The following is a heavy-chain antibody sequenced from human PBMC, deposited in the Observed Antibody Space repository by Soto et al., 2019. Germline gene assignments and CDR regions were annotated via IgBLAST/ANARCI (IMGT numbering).Heavy chain of an antibody. CDR3: ARFPGIYGVHTPYFDL. V-gene: IGHV4-39*01. CDR2: MSSGGRT. CDR1: GGSIRSDNSY. Sequence: QLQLQESGPGLVKPSETLSLTCTVSGGSIRSDNSYWDWVRQPPGKGLEWIANMSSGGRTLYSQSLRGRVTLSIATSTNQFSLKMSSVTATDTAVYFCARFPGIYGVHTPYFDLWGQGILVIVSS. D-gene: IGHD2-15*01. J-gene: IGHJ4*02.